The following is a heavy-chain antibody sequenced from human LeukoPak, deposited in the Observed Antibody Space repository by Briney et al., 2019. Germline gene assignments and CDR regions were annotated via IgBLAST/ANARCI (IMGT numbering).Heavy chain of an antibody. CDR3: ARGYVSPDAFDV. D-gene: IGHD3-16*01. Sequence: GGSLRLSCAASGFTVSSNYMSWVRQAPGKGLEWGSVIYSGGSTYYADSVKGRFTISRDNSKNTLYLKMNSLRAEDTAVYYCARGYVSPDAFDVWGQGTMVTVSS. V-gene: IGHV3-53*01. J-gene: IGHJ3*01. CDR2: IYSGGST. CDR1: GFTVSSNY.